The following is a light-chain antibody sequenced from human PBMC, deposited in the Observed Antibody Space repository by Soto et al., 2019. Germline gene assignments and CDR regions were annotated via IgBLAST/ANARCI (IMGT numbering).Light chain of an antibody. CDR1: QSINTY. Sequence: IVLTHSPGTLSFSPGEIATLSFRASQSINTYLAWYQQKPCPAPRLLIYDASKRATGIPARFSGSGSGTNFTLTISSLEPEDFAVYYCQQRRSWQVTFGQGTRLEIK. J-gene: IGKJ5*01. V-gene: IGKV3D-11*02. CDR2: DAS. CDR3: QQRRSWQVT.